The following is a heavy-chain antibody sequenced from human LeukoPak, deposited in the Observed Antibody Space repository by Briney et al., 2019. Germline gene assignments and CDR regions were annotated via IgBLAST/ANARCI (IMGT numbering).Heavy chain of an antibody. Sequence: GRSLRLSCAASGFTFSSYAMHWVRPAPGKGLEWVAVISYDGSNKYYADSVKGRFTISRDNSKNTLYLQMNSLRAEDTAVYYCAREKGRAFDIWGQGTMVTVSS. J-gene: IGHJ3*02. CDR2: ISYDGSNK. V-gene: IGHV3-30*04. CDR1: GFTFSSYA. CDR3: AREKGRAFDI.